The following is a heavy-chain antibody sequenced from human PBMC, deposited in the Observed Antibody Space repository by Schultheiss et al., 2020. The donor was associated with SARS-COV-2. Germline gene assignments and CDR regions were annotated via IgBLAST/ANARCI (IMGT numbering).Heavy chain of an antibody. CDR3: ARDRYDFWSGYVSYWYFDL. D-gene: IGHD3-3*01. CDR1: GGSISSYY. J-gene: IGHJ2*01. Sequence: SETLSLTCTVSGGSISSYYWSWIRQPPGKGLEWIGYIYYSGSTNYNPSLKSRVTISVDTSKNQFSLKLSSVTAADTAVYYCARDRYDFWSGYVSYWYFDLWGRGTLVTVSS. CDR2: IYYSGST. V-gene: IGHV4-59*01.